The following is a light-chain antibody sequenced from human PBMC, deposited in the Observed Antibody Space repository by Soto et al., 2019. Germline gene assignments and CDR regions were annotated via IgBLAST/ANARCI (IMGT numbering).Light chain of an antibody. V-gene: IGKV1-9*01. CDR2: AAS. CDR1: QGISTY. J-gene: IGKJ3*01. CDR3: QQLDRYPIFT. Sequence: DIQLTQSPSFLSASVGDRVTITCRASQGISTYLAWYQLKPGKAPKLLIYAASTLQSGVPSRFSGSGSGTEFTLTISSLQPEDFATYYCQQLDRYPIFTFGPGTKVDTK.